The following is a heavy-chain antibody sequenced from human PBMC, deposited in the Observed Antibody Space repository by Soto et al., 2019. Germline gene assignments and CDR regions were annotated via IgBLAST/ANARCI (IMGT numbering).Heavy chain of an antibody. D-gene: IGHD3-22*01. CDR1: GGTFSSYA. Sequence: GASVKVSCKASGGTFSSYAISWVRQAPGQGLEWMGGIIPIFGTANYAQKFQGRVTITADESTSTAYMALSSLRSEDTAVYYCARDRRDYYDSTGYTSSTSDYWGHGTLGTVSS. CDR2: IIPIFGTA. V-gene: IGHV1-69*13. J-gene: IGHJ4*01. CDR3: ARDRRDYYDSTGYTSSTSDY.